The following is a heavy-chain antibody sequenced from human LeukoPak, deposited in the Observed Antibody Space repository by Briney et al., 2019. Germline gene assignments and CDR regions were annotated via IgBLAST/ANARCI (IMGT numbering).Heavy chain of an antibody. V-gene: IGHV4-4*07. CDR1: GGSISSYY. Sequence: SETLSLTCTVSGGSISSYYWSWIRQPAGKGLEWIGRIYTSGSTNYNPSLKSRVTRSVDTSKNQFSLKLSSVTAADTAVYYCASSYYDFWSGYRPGGYYFDYWGQGTLVTVSS. CDR3: ASSYYDFWSGYRPGGYYFDY. J-gene: IGHJ4*02. D-gene: IGHD3-3*01. CDR2: IYTSGST.